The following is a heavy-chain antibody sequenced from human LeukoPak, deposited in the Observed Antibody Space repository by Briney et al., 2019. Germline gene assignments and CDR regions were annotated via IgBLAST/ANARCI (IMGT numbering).Heavy chain of an antibody. CDR2: IYYSGST. V-gene: IGHV4-59*08. CDR3: ARAGWSGPIDY. J-gene: IGHJ4*02. Sequence: PSETLSLTCTVSGGSISSYYWSWLRQPPGKGLEWIGYIYYSGSTNYNPSLKSRVTISVDTSKNQFSLKLSSVTAADTAVYYCARAGWSGPIDYWGQGTLVTVTS. D-gene: IGHD3-9*01. CDR1: GGSISSYY.